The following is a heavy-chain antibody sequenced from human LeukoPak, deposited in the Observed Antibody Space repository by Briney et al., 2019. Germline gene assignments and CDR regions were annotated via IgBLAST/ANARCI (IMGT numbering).Heavy chain of an antibody. D-gene: IGHD6-13*01. V-gene: IGHV3-33*01. CDR2: MWHDGSDK. CDR1: GFTFSTYG. Sequence: GGSLRLSCAASGFTFSTYGMHWVRQAPGQGLEGVAIMWHDGSDKYYADSVKGRFAISRDNSNNTLYLRMNSLKAEDTAVYYCAREGGQQLGSFDYWGQGTLVTVSS. CDR3: AREGGQQLGSFDY. J-gene: IGHJ4*02.